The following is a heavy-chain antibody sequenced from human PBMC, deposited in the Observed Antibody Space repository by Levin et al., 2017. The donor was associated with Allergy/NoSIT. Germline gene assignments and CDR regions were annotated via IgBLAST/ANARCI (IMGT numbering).Heavy chain of an antibody. D-gene: IGHD4-11*01. V-gene: IGHV3-21*01. CDR3: ARDVFGVTTLVRDYDGMDV. J-gene: IGHJ6*02. Sequence: GGSLRLSCAASGFTFSSYSMNWVRQAPGKGLEWVSSISSSSSYIYYADSVKGRFTISRDNAKNSLYLQMNSLRAEDTAVYYCARDVFGVTTLVRDYDGMDVWGQGTTVTVSS. CDR1: GFTFSSYS. CDR2: ISSSSSYI.